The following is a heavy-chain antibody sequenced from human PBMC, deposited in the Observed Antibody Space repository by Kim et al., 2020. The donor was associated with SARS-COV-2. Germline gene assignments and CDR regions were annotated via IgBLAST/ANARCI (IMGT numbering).Heavy chain of an antibody. D-gene: IGHD3-3*01. J-gene: IGHJ6*02. Sequence: GGSLRLSCAASGFTFSSYGMHWVRQDPGKGLDWVAVISYDGSNKYYADSVKGRFTISRDNSKNTLYLQMNSLGAEDTAVYYCAGSALYYDFWSDSRQDYGMDVWGQGATVTVSS. V-gene: IGHV3-30*03. CDR1: GFTFSSYG. CDR3: AGSALYYDFWSDSRQDYGMDV. CDR2: ISYDGSNK.